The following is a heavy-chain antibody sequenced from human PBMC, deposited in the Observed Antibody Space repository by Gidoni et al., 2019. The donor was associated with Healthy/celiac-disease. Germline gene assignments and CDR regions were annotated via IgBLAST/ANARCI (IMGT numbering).Heavy chain of an antibody. CDR2: IYYSGST. CDR3: ARHSLYDSSGYSSPSIDY. CDR1: STCGSS. V-gene: IGHV4-39*01. J-gene: IGHJ4*02. Sequence: STCGSSSCWWRQPPGKGLEWIGSIYYSGSTYYNPSLKSRVTISVDTSKNQFSLKLSSVTAADTAVYYCARHSLYDSSGYSSPSIDYWGQGTLVTVSS. D-gene: IGHD3-22*01.